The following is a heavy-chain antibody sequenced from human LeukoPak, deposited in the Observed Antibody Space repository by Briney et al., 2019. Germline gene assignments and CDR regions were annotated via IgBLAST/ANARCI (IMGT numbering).Heavy chain of an antibody. CDR2: ISSGSSAM. J-gene: IGHJ6*04. D-gene: IGHD3-10*02. CDR1: GLTFSTYA. Sequence: GGSLRLSCAASGLTFSTYAMTWVRQAPGKGLEWVSYISSGSSAMYYADSVRGRFTISRDNAKNSLYLQMNSLRAEDTAVYYCAELGITMIGGVWGKGTTVTISS. V-gene: IGHV3-48*01. CDR3: AELGITMIGGV.